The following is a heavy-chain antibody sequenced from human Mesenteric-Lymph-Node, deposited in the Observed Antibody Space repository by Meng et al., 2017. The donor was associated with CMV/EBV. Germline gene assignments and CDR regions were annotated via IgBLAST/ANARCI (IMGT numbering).Heavy chain of an antibody. CDR3: ARAPWELPTYRYFDY. V-gene: IGHV3-21*01. CDR1: GFTFSSYS. CDR2: ISSSSSYI. J-gene: IGHJ4*02. Sequence: GGSLRLSCAASGFTFSSYSMNWVRQAPGKGLEWVSSISSSSSYIYYADSVKGRFTISRDNAKNSLYLQMNSLRAEDTAVYYCARAPWELPTYRYFDYWGQGTLVTVSS. D-gene: IGHD1-26*01.